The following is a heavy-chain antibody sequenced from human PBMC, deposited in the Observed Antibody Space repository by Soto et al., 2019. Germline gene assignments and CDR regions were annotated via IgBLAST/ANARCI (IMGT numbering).Heavy chain of an antibody. V-gene: IGHV4-59*01. CDR3: ARGFFDSSGPGVAFDI. CDR2: MYYSGST. J-gene: IGHJ3*02. CDR1: GGSISDFY. D-gene: IGHD3-22*01. Sequence: SETLSLTCSVSGGSISDFYWGWIRQPPGRGLEWVAYMYYSGSTKSNPSLKSRVNISVDMSKKEFSLKLSSVTAADTAAYHCARGFFDSSGPGVAFDIWGPGTMVPVSS.